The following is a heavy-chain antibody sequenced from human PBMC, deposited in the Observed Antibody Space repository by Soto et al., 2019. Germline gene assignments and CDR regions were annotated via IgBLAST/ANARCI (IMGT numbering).Heavy chain of an antibody. D-gene: IGHD5-18*01. V-gene: IGHV1-46*01. CDR1: GYTYTSYY. CDR3: ASGYSYGYS. J-gene: IGHJ4*02. Sequence: GASLKGSWKGSGYTYTSYYMDWGRQAPGQGLEWMGIINPSGGSTSYAQKFQGRVTMTRDTSTSTVYMELSSLRSEDTAVYYCASGYSYGYSWGQGTLVTVSS. CDR2: INPSGGST.